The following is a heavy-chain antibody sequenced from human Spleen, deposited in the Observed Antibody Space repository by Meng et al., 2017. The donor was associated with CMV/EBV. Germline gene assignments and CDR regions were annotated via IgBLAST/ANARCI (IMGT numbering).Heavy chain of an antibody. D-gene: IGHD3-10*01. CDR3: ARHGDTMVSGRAFGI. CDR2: IYPSDSDI. V-gene: IGHV5-51*01. CDR1: GYRFSTYW. J-gene: IGHJ3*02. Sequence: KVSCKGYGYRFSTYWIAWVRQMPGKGLEWMGIIYPSDSDIKYSPSFQGQVTISVDKSITTAYLQWGSLKASDTAMYYCARHGDTMVSGRAFGIWGQGTMVTVSS.